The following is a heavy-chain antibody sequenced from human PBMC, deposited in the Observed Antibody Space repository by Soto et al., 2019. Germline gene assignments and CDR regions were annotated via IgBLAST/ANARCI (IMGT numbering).Heavy chain of an antibody. CDR2: INHSGST. J-gene: IGHJ4*02. CDR1: GGSFSGYY. D-gene: IGHD3-22*01. Sequence: PSETLSLTCAVYGGSFSGYYWSWIRQPPGKGLEWIGEINHSGSTNYNQSLKNRVTISVDTSKNQFSLKLSSVTAADTAVYYCARVGAYYYDSSGPDWGQGTLVTVSS. V-gene: IGHV4-34*01. CDR3: ARVGAYYYDSSGPD.